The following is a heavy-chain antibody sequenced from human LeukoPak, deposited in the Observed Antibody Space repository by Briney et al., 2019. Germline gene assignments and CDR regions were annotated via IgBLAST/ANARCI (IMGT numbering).Heavy chain of an antibody. CDR2: IYYSGST. CDR3: AGRPAHYYYYMDV. Sequence: SETLSLTCTVSGGSISSNSYYWGWIRQPPGKGLEWIGTIYYSGSTYYNPSLKSRVTISVDTSKNQFSLKLSSVTAADTAVYYCAGRPAHYYYYMDVWGKGTTVTVSS. J-gene: IGHJ6*03. CDR1: GGSISSNSYY. V-gene: IGHV4-39*07.